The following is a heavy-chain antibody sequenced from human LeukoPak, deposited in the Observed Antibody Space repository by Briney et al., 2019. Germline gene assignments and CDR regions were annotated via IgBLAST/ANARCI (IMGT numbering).Heavy chain of an antibody. CDR2: IYTSGST. D-gene: IGHD6-19*01. CDR3: ARAKSSGTGNWFDP. V-gene: IGHV4-61*02. J-gene: IGHJ5*02. Sequence: PSQTLSLTCTVSGGSISSGSYYWSWIRQPAGKGLEWIGRIYTSGSTNYNPSLKSRVTMSVDTSKNQFSLKLSSVTAADTAVYYCARAKSSGTGNWFDPWGQGTLVTVSS. CDR1: GGSISSGSYY.